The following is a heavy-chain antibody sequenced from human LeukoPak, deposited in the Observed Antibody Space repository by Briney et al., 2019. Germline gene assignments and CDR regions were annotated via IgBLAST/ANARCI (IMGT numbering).Heavy chain of an antibody. D-gene: IGHD3-22*01. CDR1: GFTFGDYA. CDR3: TSPGIAHDSSGYPHY. V-gene: IGHV3-49*04. Sequence: PGGSLRLSCTASGFTFGDYAMSWVRQAPGKGLEWVGFIRSKAYGGTTEYAASVKGRFTISRDDSKSIAYLQMNSLKTEDTAVYYCTSPGIAHDSSGYPHYWGQGTLVTVSS. CDR2: IRSKAYGGTT. J-gene: IGHJ4*02.